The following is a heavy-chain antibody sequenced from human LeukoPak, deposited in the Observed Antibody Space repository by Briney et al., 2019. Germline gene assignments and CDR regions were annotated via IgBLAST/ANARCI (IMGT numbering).Heavy chain of an antibody. D-gene: IGHD4-23*01. Sequence: GGSLRLSCAASGFTFSSYGMSWVRQAPGKGLEWVPAISGSGGSTYYADSVKGRFTISRDNSKNTLYLQMNSLRAEDTAVYYCAKDLRGGLRWTMGYWGQGTLVTVSS. CDR1: GFTFSSYG. V-gene: IGHV3-23*01. J-gene: IGHJ4*02. CDR3: AKDLRGGLRWTMGY. CDR2: ISGSGGST.